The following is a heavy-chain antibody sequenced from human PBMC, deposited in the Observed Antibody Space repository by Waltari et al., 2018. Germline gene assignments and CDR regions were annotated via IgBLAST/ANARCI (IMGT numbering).Heavy chain of an antibody. Sequence: QVQLVQSGAEVKKPGSSVKVSCKASGGTFSSYAISWVRQAPGQGLEWMGGIIPILGTANYAQKFQGRVTITTDESTSTAYRELSSLRSEDTAVYYCARGLSSGWWSDFDYWGQGTLVTVSS. D-gene: IGHD6-19*01. CDR1: GGTFSSYA. J-gene: IGHJ4*02. V-gene: IGHV1-69*05. CDR3: ARGLSSGWWSDFDY. CDR2: IIPILGTA.